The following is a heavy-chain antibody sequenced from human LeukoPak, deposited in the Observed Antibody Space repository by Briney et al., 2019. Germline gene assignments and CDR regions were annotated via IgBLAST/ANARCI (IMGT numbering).Heavy chain of an antibody. CDR1: GFTFSRYW. V-gene: IGHV3-74*01. D-gene: IGHD2-2*02. CDR2: IHIDGSIT. CDR3: ARPYPGYNWFDS. J-gene: IGHJ5*01. Sequence: GGSLRLSCAASGFTFSRYWMHWVRQAPGKGLVWVSRIHIDGSITNYADSVKGRFTISRDNAKNTLYLQMNSLRAEGTAVYYCARPYPGYNWFDSWGQGTLVTVSS.